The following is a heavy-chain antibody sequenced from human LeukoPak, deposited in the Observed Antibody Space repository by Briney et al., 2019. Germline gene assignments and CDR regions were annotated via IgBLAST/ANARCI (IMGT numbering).Heavy chain of an antibody. CDR2: ISYDGSNK. V-gene: IGHV3-30*04. CDR1: GFTFSSYA. Sequence: PGGSLRLSCAASGFTFSSYAMHWVRQAPGKGLEWVAVISYDGSNKYYADSVKGRFTISRDNAKNSLYLQMNSLRAEDTAVYYCARLISTADYWGQGTLVTVSS. CDR3: ARLISTADY. D-gene: IGHD2/OR15-2a*01. J-gene: IGHJ4*02.